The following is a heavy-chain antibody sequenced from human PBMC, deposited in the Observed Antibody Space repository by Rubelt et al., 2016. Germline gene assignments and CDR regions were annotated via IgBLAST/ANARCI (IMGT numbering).Heavy chain of an antibody. D-gene: IGHD3-16*01. V-gene: IGHV4-31*03. Sequence: QVQLQESGPGLVKPSQTLSLTCTVSGGSISSGGYYWSWIRQYPGKGLEWIGYIYYSGSTYYNPSLKSRITISVDTSKNQFSLKLSSVTAADTAVYRCAGSDDYDRYFDRWGRGTLVAVSS. CDR3: AGSDDYDRYFDR. J-gene: IGHJ2*01. CDR1: GGSISSGGYY. CDR2: IYYSGST.